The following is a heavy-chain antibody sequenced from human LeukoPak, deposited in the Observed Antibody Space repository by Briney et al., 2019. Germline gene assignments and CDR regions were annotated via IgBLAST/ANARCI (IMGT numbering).Heavy chain of an antibody. J-gene: IGHJ4*02. CDR1: GYSVTSGSYY. Sequence: SETLSLTCSVSGYSVTSGSYYWSWIRQPPGKGPEWIGSVYYSGSTNYNPSLKSRGTISVDTFKNQFSLRPSSVTAADTAVYYCAREGGNYFDYWGQGALVTVSS. V-gene: IGHV4-61*01. CDR2: VYYSGST. CDR3: AREGGNYFDY. D-gene: IGHD1-26*01.